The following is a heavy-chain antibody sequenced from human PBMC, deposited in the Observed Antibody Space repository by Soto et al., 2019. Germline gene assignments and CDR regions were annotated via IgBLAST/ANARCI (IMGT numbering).Heavy chain of an antibody. D-gene: IGHD3-16*01. CDR2: IWYDGTTK. CDR1: GFSLSGYG. CDR3: ARDLNPDYDYVWGSLDY. J-gene: IGHJ4*02. V-gene: IGHV3-33*01. Sequence: GGSLRLSCEVSGFSLSGYGMHWVRQAPGKGLEWVAVIWYDGTTKNYADSVKGRFTISRDSSKNTVYLQMNSLRAEDTAVYYCARDLNPDYDYVWGSLDYWGQGTLVTVSS.